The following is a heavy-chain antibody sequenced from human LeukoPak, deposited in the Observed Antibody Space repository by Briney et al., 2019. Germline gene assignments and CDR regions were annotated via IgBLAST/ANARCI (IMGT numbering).Heavy chain of an antibody. Sequence: GGSLRLSCAASGFTFSTYSMNWVRQAPGKGLEWFSYISSGSGTIYYADSVKGRFTISRDNAKNSLYLQMNSLRAEDTAVYYCARGSGTYSLGFDYWGQGALVTVSS. V-gene: IGHV3-48*01. J-gene: IGHJ4*02. CDR3: ARGSGTYSLGFDY. CDR1: GFTFSTYS. D-gene: IGHD1-26*01. CDR2: ISSGSGTI.